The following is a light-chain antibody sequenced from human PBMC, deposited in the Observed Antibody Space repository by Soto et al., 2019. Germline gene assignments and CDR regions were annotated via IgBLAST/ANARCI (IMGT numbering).Light chain of an antibody. CDR1: QSVSSSY. Sequence: EIVLTQSPGTLSLSAGERATLSCRASQSVSSSYLAWYQHKPGQAPRLLIYGVSSRATGIPDRFSGSGSGTHFTLIISRLEPEDFAVYYCHQYGTSPKTFGQGTKVEIK. CDR3: HQYGTSPKT. J-gene: IGKJ1*01. V-gene: IGKV3-20*01. CDR2: GVS.